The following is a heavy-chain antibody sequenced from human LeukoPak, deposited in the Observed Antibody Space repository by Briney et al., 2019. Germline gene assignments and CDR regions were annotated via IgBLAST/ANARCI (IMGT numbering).Heavy chain of an antibody. D-gene: IGHD4-23*01. CDR2: IRSKANSYAT. CDR1: GFTFSGSA. CDR3: TPDYGGNSGWFWFDP. V-gene: IGHV3-73*01. Sequence: GGSLRLSCAASGFTFSGSAMPWVRQASGKGLEWVGRIRSKANSYATAYAASVKGRFTISRDDSKNTAYLQMNSLKTEDTAVYYCTPDYGGNSGWFWFDPWGQGTLVTVSS. J-gene: IGHJ5*02.